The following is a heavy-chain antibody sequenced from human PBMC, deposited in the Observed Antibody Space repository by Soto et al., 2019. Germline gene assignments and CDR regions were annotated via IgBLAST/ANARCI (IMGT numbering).Heavy chain of an antibody. V-gene: IGHV1-69*02. CDR2: IIPILGIA. Sequence: SVKVSCKASGGTFSSYTISWVRQAPGQGLEWMGRIIPILGIANYAQKFQGRVTMTADKSTSTAYMELSSLRSEDTAVYYCASHGLRAARRDYYYYGMDVWGQGTTVTVSS. J-gene: IGHJ6*02. CDR1: GGTFSSYT. D-gene: IGHD6-6*01. CDR3: ASHGLRAARRDYYYYGMDV.